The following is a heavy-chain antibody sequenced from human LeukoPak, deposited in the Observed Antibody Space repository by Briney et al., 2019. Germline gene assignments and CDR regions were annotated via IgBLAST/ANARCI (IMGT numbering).Heavy chain of an antibody. D-gene: IGHD3-3*01. J-gene: IGHJ4*02. CDR3: AREADDFDY. Sequence: KLQGRVTMTTDTSTSTAYMELRSLRSDDTAVYYCAREADDFDYWGQGTLVTVSS. V-gene: IGHV1-18*01.